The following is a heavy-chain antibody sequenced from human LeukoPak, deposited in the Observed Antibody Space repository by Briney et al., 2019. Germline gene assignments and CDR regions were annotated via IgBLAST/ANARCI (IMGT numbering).Heavy chain of an antibody. D-gene: IGHD6-13*01. V-gene: IGHV3-23*01. CDR3: AKVFDGGHYSSSWYGYFDC. CDR1: GFTFSSYA. J-gene: IGHJ4*02. CDR2: ISGSGGST. Sequence: GGSLRLSCTASGFTFSSYAMYWVRQAPGKGLEWVSAISGSGGSTYHADSVKGRCTISRDNSKNTLYLQMNSLRAEDTAVYYCAKVFDGGHYSSSWYGYFDCWGQGTLVTVSS.